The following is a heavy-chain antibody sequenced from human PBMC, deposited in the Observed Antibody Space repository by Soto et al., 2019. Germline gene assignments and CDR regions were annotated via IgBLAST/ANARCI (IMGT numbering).Heavy chain of an antibody. V-gene: IGHV1-2*02. CDR1: GYTITGYY. J-gene: IGHJ4*02. CDR3: ARDYYDSSGPTPY. D-gene: IGHD3-22*01. CDR2: INPNSGGT. Sequence: ASVKVSCKASGYTITGYYMHWVRQAPGQGLEWMGWINPNSGGTNYAQKFPGRVTMTRDTSISTAYMELSRLSSDDTAVYYCARDYYDSSGPTPYWGQGTLVTVSS.